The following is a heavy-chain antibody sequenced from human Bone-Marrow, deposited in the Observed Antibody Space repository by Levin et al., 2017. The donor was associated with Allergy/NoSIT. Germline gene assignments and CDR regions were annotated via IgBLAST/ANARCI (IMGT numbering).Heavy chain of an antibody. CDR3: TRDRPFSDFDY. Sequence: PGGSLRLSCAASGFTFSSHTMNWVRQAPGRGLEWVSSIGATGEHSFYADSVKGRFTISRDNSKNMLYLQMTSLRAGDTALYYCTRDRPFSDFDYWGQGSLVTVAS. CDR1: GFTFSSHT. J-gene: IGHJ4*01. D-gene: IGHD2/OR15-2a*01. V-gene: IGHV3-23*01. CDR2: IGATGEHS.